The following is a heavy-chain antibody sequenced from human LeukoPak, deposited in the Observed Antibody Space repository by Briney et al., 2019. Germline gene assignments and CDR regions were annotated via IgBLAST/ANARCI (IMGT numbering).Heavy chain of an antibody. CDR3: ARGDGYCSSTSCYAGPSYGLDV. V-gene: IGHV3-48*03. D-gene: IGHD2-2*03. Sequence: PGGSLRLSCAASGFTFSSYEFNWVRQAPGKGLEWVSYISSSGRTIFYADSEKGRFTISRDNAKNSLYLQMNSLRAEDTAVYHCARGDGYCSSTSCYAGPSYGLDVWGQGTTVTVSS. CDR1: GFTFSSYE. J-gene: IGHJ6*02. CDR2: ISSSGRTI.